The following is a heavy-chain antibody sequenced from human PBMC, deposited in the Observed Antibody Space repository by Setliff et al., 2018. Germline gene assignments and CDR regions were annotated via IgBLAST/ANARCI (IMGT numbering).Heavy chain of an antibody. D-gene: IGHD6-6*01. CDR3: ARGRNVAARLLDS. J-gene: IGHJ4*02. CDR1: GGTFSDYY. Sequence: PSETLSLTCAAYGGTFSDYYWTWIRQPPGKGLEWIGEINHSGTTNYHPSLRSRVTISVDTPKNQFSLKVTSVTAADTSVYFCARGRNVAARLLDSWGQGTLVTVSS. V-gene: IGHV4-34*01. CDR2: INHSGTT.